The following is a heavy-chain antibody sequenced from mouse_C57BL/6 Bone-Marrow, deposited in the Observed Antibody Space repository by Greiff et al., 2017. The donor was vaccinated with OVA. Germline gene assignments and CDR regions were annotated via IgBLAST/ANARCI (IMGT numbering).Heavy chain of an antibody. Sequence: EVQVVESGGGLVQPKGSLKLSCAASGFSFNTYAMNWVRQAPGKGLEWVARIRSKSNNYATYYADSVKDRFTISRDDSESMLYLQMNNLKTEDTAMYYCVRRGNPYYAMDYWGQGTSVTVSS. CDR3: VRRGNPYYAMDY. J-gene: IGHJ4*01. V-gene: IGHV10-1*01. D-gene: IGHD2-1*01. CDR1: GFSFNTYA. CDR2: IRSKSNNYAT.